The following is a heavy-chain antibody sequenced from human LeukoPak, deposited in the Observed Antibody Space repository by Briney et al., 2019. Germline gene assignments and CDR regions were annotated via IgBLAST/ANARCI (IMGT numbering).Heavy chain of an antibody. CDR1: GYTFSNYY. CDR3: VRELAGGYFDY. CDR2: INPSGGRT. Sequence: ASVTVSCKASGYTFSNYYIHWVRQAPGQGLEWMGKINPSGGRTVYAQKFQGRVTVTRGTSTSTVYMDLSSLRSEDAAVYYCVRELAGGYFDYWGQGTLVTVSS. D-gene: IGHD4-23*01. J-gene: IGHJ4*02. V-gene: IGHV1-46*01.